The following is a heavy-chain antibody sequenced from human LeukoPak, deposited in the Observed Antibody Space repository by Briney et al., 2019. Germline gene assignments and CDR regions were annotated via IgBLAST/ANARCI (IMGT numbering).Heavy chain of an antibody. J-gene: IGHJ4*02. CDR3: ARDPGGANLDY. CDR2: ISSTSTYI. Sequence: PGGSLRLSCAASGFTFSTYTMNWVRQAPGKGLEWVSSISSTSTYIYYADSLKGRFTISRDNAKNSLYLQMNSLRAEDTAVYCCARDPGGANLDYWGQGTLVTVSS. D-gene: IGHD1-14*01. CDR1: GFTFSTYT. V-gene: IGHV3-21*01.